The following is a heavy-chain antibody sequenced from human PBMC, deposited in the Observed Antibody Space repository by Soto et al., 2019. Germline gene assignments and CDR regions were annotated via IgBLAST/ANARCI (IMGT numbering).Heavy chain of an antibody. D-gene: IGHD2-15*01. CDR2: ISGSGGST. Sequence: GESLKISCAASGFTFSSYAMSWVRQAPGKGLEWVSVISGSGGSTYYADSVKGRFTISRDNSKNTPYLQMNSLRAEDTAVYYCAKGHHCSGGSCFVFYGMDVWGQGTTVTVSS. CDR1: GFTFSSYA. J-gene: IGHJ6*02. CDR3: AKGHHCSGGSCFVFYGMDV. V-gene: IGHV3-23*01.